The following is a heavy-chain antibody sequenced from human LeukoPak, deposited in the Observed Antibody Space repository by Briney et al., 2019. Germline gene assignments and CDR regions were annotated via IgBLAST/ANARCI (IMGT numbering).Heavy chain of an antibody. CDR3: AREDYGDYSVYFQH. Sequence: ASVKVSCKASGYPFTGYYVHWVRQAPGQGLEWMGWINPNSGGTNYAQKFQGRVTMTRDTSISTAYMELSRLRSDDTAVYYCAREDYGDYSVYFQHWGQGTLVTVSS. V-gene: IGHV1-2*02. J-gene: IGHJ1*01. D-gene: IGHD4-17*01. CDR2: INPNSGGT. CDR1: GYPFTGYY.